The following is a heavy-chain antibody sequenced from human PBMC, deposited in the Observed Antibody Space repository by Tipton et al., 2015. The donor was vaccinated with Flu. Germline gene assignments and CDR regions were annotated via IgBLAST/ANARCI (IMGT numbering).Heavy chain of an antibody. D-gene: IGHD2-15*01. CDR2: IYYSGST. CDR3: ARQSRISRDYYYYGMDV. Sequence: LRLSCTVSGGSISSYYWSWIRQPPGKGLEWIGYIYYSGSTNYNPSLKSRVTISVDTSKNQFSLKLSSVTAADTAVYYCARQSRISRDYYYYGMDVWGQGTTVTVSS. CDR1: GGSISSYY. J-gene: IGHJ6*02. V-gene: IGHV4-59*08.